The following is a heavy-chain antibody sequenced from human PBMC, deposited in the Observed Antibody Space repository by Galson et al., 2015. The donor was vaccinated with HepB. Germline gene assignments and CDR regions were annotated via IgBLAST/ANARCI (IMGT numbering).Heavy chain of an antibody. CDR2: IKSKTDGGTT. D-gene: IGHD2-21*02. J-gene: IGHJ5*02. Sequence: LRLSCAASGFTFNNAWMSWVRQAPGKGLEWVGRIKSKTDGGTTDYAAPVKGRFTISRDDSKKTLYLQMNSLKTEDTAVYYCTTDTVVVTAHRNWIDPWGQGTLVIVSS. V-gene: IGHV3-15*01. CDR3: TTDTVVVTAHRNWIDP. CDR1: GFTFNNAW.